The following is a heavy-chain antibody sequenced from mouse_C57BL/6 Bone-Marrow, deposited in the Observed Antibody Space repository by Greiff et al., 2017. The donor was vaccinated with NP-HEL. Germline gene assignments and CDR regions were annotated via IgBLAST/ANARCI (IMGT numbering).Heavy chain of an antibody. CDR2: ISNLAYSI. D-gene: IGHD2-4*01. CDR3: ARVYDYDVQSWFAY. J-gene: IGHJ3*01. V-gene: IGHV5-15*01. Sequence: EVKVVESGGGLVQPGGSLKLSCAASGFTFSDYGMAWVRQAPRKGPEWVAFISNLAYSIYYADTVTGRFTISRENAKNTLYLEMSSLRSEDTAMYYCARVYDYDVQSWFAYWGQGTLVTVSA. CDR1: GFTFSDYG.